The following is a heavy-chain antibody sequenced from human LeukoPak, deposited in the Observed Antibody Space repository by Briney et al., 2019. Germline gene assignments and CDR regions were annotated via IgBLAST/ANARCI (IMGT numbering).Heavy chain of an antibody. CDR2: IYTSGST. CDR1: GGSISSYY. V-gene: IGHV4-4*07. J-gene: IGHJ5*02. Sequence: SETLSLTCTVSGGSISSYYWSWIRQPAGKGLEWIGRIYTSGSTNYNPSLKSRVTMSVDTSKNQFSLKLSSVTAADTAVYYCARGGQQWLVRGIGFDPWGQGTLVTVSS. CDR3: ARGGQQWLVRGIGFDP. D-gene: IGHD6-19*01.